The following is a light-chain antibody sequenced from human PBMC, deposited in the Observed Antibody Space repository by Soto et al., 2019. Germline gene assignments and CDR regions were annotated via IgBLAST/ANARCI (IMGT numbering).Light chain of an antibody. CDR2: AAS. CDR3: QQSYSTPYT. Sequence: DIQMTQSPSSLSASVGDRVTITCRASQSISSYLNWYQQKPGKAPNLLIYAASSLQSGVPSRFSGSESGTDFTLNISSLQPEDFATYYCQQSYSTPYTFGQGTKLEIK. CDR1: QSISSY. J-gene: IGKJ2*01. V-gene: IGKV1-39*01.